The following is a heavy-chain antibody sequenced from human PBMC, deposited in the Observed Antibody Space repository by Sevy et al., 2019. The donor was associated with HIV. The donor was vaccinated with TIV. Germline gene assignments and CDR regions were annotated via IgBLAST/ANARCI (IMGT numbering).Heavy chain of an antibody. CDR1: GFTFSSYS. CDR2: ISSSSSTI. Sequence: GGSLRLSCAASGFTFSSYSMNWVRRAPGKGLEWVSYISSSSSTIYYADSVKGRFTISRDNAKNSLYLQMNSVRDEDTAVYYCARDGGDDSSGYSSPHISYYYYGMDVWGQGTTVTVSS. CDR3: ARDGGDDSSGYSSPHISYYYYGMDV. J-gene: IGHJ6*02. V-gene: IGHV3-48*02. D-gene: IGHD3-22*01.